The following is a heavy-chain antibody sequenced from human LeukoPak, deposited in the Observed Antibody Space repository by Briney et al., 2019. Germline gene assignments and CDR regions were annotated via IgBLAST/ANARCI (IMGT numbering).Heavy chain of an antibody. J-gene: IGHJ4*02. CDR1: GYTFTSYG. CDR3: ARDRRYYYDTSGYYYIDY. CDR2: ISAYNGNT. Sequence: GASVKVSCKASGYTFTSYGFSWVRQAPGQGLEWMGWISAYNGNTNYAQKLQGRVTMTTDTSTSTGYMELRSLRPDDTAVYYCARDRRYYYDTSGYYYIDYWGQGTLVTVSS. V-gene: IGHV1-18*01. D-gene: IGHD3-22*01.